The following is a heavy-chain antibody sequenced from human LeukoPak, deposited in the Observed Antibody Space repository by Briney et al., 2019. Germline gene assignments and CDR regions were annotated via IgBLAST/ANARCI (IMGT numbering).Heavy chain of an antibody. CDR3: ARSGRGVAPTFDS. J-gene: IGHJ4*02. V-gene: IGHV4-59*01. CDR1: GRSISSYY. D-gene: IGHD5-12*01. CDR2: IYYGGNT. Sequence: SETLSLTCTVSGRSISSYYWNWIRQPPGKALEWIGYIYYGGNTNYNPSLKSRVTISVDMSKNQFSLNLNSVTAADTALYYCARSGRGVAPTFDSWGQGTLVTVSS.